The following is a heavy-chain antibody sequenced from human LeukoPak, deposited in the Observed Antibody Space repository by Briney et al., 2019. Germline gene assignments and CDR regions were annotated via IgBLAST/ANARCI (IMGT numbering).Heavy chain of an antibody. Sequence: GSLRLSCAVSGIALSNYGMSWVRQAPGKGLEWVAGITGSGGSTDYADSVKGRFTISRDNSRNILYLQMHSLRAEDTAVYYCAKDFRQGDGYWDIDYWGRGTLVTVSS. V-gene: IGHV3-23*01. J-gene: IGHJ4*02. D-gene: IGHD5-24*01. CDR1: GIALSNYG. CDR2: ITGSGGST. CDR3: AKDFRQGDGYWDIDY.